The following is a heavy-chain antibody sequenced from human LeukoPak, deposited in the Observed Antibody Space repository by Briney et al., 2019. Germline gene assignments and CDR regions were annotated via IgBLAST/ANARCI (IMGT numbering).Heavy chain of an antibody. CDR2: IYSGGST. CDR1: GFTVSSNY. D-gene: IGHD4-23*01. V-gene: IGHV3-53*01. CDR3: ARGDYGGNSYYFDY. Sequence: GGSLRLSCAASGFTVSSNYMSWVRQAPGKGLEWVSVIYSGGSTYYADSVKGRFTISRDNSKNTLYLQMNSLRAEDTAVYYCARGDYGGNSYYFDYWGQGTLVTVSS. J-gene: IGHJ4*02.